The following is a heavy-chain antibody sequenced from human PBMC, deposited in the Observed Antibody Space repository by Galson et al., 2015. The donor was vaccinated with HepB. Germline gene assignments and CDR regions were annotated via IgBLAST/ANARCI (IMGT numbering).Heavy chain of an antibody. CDR3: AGDLEGLTAPATHY. CDR1: GYTFTSYG. J-gene: IGHJ4*02. Sequence: VKVSCKASGYTFTSYGITWVRQAPGQGLEWMGWISAYNGNTYYAQKLRGRFTMTTDTSTSIAYMELRSLRSDDTPVYYCAGDLEGLTAPATHYWGQGTLVTVST. CDR2: ISAYNGNT. V-gene: IGHV1-18*01. D-gene: IGHD2-15*01.